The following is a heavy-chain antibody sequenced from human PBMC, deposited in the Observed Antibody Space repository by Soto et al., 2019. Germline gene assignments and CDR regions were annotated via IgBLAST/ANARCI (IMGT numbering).Heavy chain of an antibody. D-gene: IGHD2-2*01. Sequence: GESLKISCAASGFTFSSYAMSWVRQAPGKGLEWVSAISGSGGSTYYADSVKGRFTISRDNSKNTLYLQMNSLRAEDTAVYYCAKDPGCSSTSCYADYWGQGTLVTVSS. J-gene: IGHJ4*02. CDR2: ISGSGGST. CDR3: AKDPGCSSTSCYADY. V-gene: IGHV3-23*01. CDR1: GFTFSSYA.